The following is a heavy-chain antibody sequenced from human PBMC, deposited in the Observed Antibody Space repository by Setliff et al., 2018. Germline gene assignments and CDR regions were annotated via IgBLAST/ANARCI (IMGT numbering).Heavy chain of an antibody. CDR1: GYRFTSQW. Sequence: GESLKISCKASGYRFTSQWIAWVRQTPGRGLEWMGIIYPADSDTTYSPSFQGQVTISVDKSLSTAYLQWSSLKASDSGKYYCARRGYGGCIYGSFDSWGQGTLVTVSS. V-gene: IGHV5-51*01. D-gene: IGHD3-10*01. CDR3: ARRGYGGCIYGSFDS. CDR2: IYPADSDT. J-gene: IGHJ5*01.